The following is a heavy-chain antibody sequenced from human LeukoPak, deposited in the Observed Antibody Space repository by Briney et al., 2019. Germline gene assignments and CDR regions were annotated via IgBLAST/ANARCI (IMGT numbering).Heavy chain of an antibody. J-gene: IGHJ4*02. D-gene: IGHD3-10*01. V-gene: IGHV3-23*01. Sequence: GGPLRLSCAASGFTFSSYAMSWVRQAPGKGLEWVSAISGSGGSTYYADSVKGRFTISRDNSKNTLYLQMNSLRAEDTAVYYCAKDHGSGSYYSFDYWGQGTLVTVSS. CDR1: GFTFSSYA. CDR3: AKDHGSGSYYSFDY. CDR2: ISGSGGST.